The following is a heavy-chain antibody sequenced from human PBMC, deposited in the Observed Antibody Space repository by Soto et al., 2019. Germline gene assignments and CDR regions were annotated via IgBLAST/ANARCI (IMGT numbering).Heavy chain of an antibody. V-gene: IGHV1-8*01. CDR1: GYTFVNYE. Sequence: QVPLVQSGAEVKKPGASVKVSCKASGYTFVNYEINWVRQATGQGLEWLGWMNPHSGDTFYAQNFQGRVTMTRNTSITTAYMELNSLKSEDTAVYYCARQQAMDYWGQGTLVTVPS. J-gene: IGHJ4*02. CDR3: ARQQAMDY. CDR2: MNPHSGDT.